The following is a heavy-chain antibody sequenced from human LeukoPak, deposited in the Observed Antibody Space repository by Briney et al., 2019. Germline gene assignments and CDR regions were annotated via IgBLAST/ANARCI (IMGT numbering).Heavy chain of an antibody. V-gene: IGHV3-21*01. CDR3: ARVLNYFEY. Sequence: PGESLRLSCAASGFTFSDYNMNWVRQAPGKGLEWVSSISSTSTYIYYADSLKGRFTISRDNAKNSVYLQMNSPRADGTAVYYCARVLNYFEYWGQGTLVTVSS. CDR1: GFTFSDYN. CDR2: ISSTSTYI. J-gene: IGHJ4*02.